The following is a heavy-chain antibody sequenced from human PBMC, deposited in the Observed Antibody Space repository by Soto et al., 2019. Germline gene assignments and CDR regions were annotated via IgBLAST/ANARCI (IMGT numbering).Heavy chain of an antibody. Sequence: SGGSLRLSCATSGFPFIDYYMSWIRQAPGKGLEWLSHISPKSTYRNYADSVKGRFTISRDNTKSSLFLQMNSLGVEDTAVYYCTRGGGGGLFEHWGQGVLVTVSS. V-gene: IGHV3-11*06. CDR3: TRGGGGGLFEH. D-gene: IGHD2-21*01. CDR1: GFPFIDYY. J-gene: IGHJ4*02. CDR2: ISPKSTYR.